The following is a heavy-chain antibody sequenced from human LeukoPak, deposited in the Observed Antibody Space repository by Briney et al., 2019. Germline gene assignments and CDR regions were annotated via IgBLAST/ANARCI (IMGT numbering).Heavy chain of an antibody. Sequence: SETLSLTCAVYGGCFSGYYWSWIRQPPGKGLEWIGEINHSGSTNCNPSLKSRVTISVDTSKNQFSLKLSSVTAADTAVYYCARVLWGIVVVPAAMKIFDYWGQGTLVTVSS. D-gene: IGHD2-2*01. V-gene: IGHV4-34*01. J-gene: IGHJ4*02. CDR3: ARVLWGIVVVPAAMKIFDY. CDR2: INHSGST. CDR1: GGCFSGYY.